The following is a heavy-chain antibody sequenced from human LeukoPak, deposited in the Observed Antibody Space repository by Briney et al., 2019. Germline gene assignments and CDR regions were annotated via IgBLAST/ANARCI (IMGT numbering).Heavy chain of an antibody. CDR1: GFTFDDYA. D-gene: IGHD1-1*01. V-gene: IGHV3-9*01. Sequence: PGRSLRLSCAASGFTFDDYAMHWVRHAPGKGLEWVSGISWNSGSIVYADSVKGRFTISRDNAKNSLYLQMNSLRAEDTALYYCAAQTGTTDYWGQGTLVTVSS. J-gene: IGHJ4*02. CDR3: AAQTGTTDY. CDR2: ISWNSGSI.